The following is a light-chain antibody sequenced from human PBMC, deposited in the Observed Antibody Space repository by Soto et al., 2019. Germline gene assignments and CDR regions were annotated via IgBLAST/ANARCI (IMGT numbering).Light chain of an antibody. CDR3: QQYNSWPWT. CDR1: QGVITM. V-gene: IGKV3-15*01. CDR2: DVS. J-gene: IGKJ1*01. Sequence: EVGRTQSAGTLSVSPGERATLSCMAGQGVITMLAWYQQKSGQSPRLLIYDVSIRATGVPARFSFSGSGTEFTLTISSLRSEDFAVYYCQQYNSWPWTFGQGSMVDIK.